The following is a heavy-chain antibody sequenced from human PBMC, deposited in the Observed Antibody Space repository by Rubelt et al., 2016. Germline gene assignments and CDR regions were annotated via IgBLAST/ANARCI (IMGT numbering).Heavy chain of an antibody. J-gene: IGHJ4*02. D-gene: IGHD2/OR15-2a*01. CDR3: ARDSGSRIFDY. Sequence: QVQLQESGPGLVKPSQTLSLTCTVSGGSISSGGYYWSWIRQHPGKGLAWIGYIYYSGSTSYNPSLKSLVTISVDTSKNQFSLKLSSVTAADTAVYYCARDSGSRIFDYWGQGTLVTVSS. CDR2: IYYSGST. V-gene: IGHV4-31*01. CDR1: GGSISSGGYY.